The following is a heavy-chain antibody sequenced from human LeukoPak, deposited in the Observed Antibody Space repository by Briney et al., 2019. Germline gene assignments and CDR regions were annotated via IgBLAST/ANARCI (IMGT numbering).Heavy chain of an antibody. Sequence: GGSLRLSCAASGFTFSSYEMNWVRQAPGKGLEWVSYISSSGSTIYYADSVKGRFTISRDNAKNSLYLQMNSLRAEDTAVYYCAELGITMIEGVWGKGTTVTISS. J-gene: IGHJ6*04. V-gene: IGHV3-48*03. CDR1: GFTFSSYE. CDR3: AELGITMIEGV. CDR2: ISSSGSTI. D-gene: IGHD3-22*01.